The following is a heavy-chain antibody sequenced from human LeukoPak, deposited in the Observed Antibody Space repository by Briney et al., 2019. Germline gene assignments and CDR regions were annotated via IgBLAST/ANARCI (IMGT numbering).Heavy chain of an antibody. CDR2: INHSGST. Sequence: SETLSLTCAVYGGSFSGYYWSWIHQPPGKGLEWIGEINHSGSTNYNPSLKSRVTISVDTSKNQFSLKLSSVTAADTAVYYCARAYCGGDCYYRAFDIWGQGTMVTVSS. V-gene: IGHV4-34*01. J-gene: IGHJ3*02. CDR1: GGSFSGYY. CDR3: ARAYCGGDCYYRAFDI. D-gene: IGHD2-21*01.